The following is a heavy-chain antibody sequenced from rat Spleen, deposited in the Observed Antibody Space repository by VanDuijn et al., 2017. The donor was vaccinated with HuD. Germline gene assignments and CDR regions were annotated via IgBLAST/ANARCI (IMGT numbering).Heavy chain of an antibody. Sequence: EVQLVESGGGLVQPGRSLKLSCAASGFTFSNYGMAWIRQAPTKGLEWVATISYDGSNTYYRDSVKGRFTISRDNAKSTLYLQMDSLRSEDTATYYCARHVDTYYGYKRGFDYWGQGVMVTVSS. CDR3: ARHVDTYYGYKRGFDY. D-gene: IGHD1-9*01. CDR1: GFTFSNYG. J-gene: IGHJ2*01. V-gene: IGHV5-29*01. CDR2: ISYDGSNT.